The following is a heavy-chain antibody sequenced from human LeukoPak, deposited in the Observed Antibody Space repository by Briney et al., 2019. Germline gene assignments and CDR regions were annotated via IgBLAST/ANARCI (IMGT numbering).Heavy chain of an antibody. CDR3: AKDMSGYSGHDSTWFDP. J-gene: IGHJ5*02. CDR1: GFTFDDYA. Sequence: GGSLRLSCAASGFTFDDYAMHWVRQAPGKGLEWVSLISGDGGSTYYADSVKGRFTISRDNSKNSLYLQMNSLRTEDTALYYCAKDMSGYSGHDSTWFDPWGQGTLVTVSS. V-gene: IGHV3-43*02. D-gene: IGHD5-12*01. CDR2: ISGDGGST.